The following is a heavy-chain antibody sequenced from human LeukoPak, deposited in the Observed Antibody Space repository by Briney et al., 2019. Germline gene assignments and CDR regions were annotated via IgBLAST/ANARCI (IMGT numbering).Heavy chain of an antibody. D-gene: IGHD4-17*01. CDR2: ISRDGSNK. J-gene: IGHJ4*02. CDR1: GGTFSSHA. V-gene: IGHV3-30*14. Sequence: SCKASGGTFSSHAMHWVRQAPGKGLEWVAAISRDGSNKYYADSVTGRFTISRDNSKNTLYLQMNSLRAEDTAVYYCARDDGDYGNYWGQGTLVTVSS. CDR3: ARDDGDYGNY.